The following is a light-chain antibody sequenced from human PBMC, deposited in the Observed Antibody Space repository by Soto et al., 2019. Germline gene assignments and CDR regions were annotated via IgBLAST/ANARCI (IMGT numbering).Light chain of an antibody. CDR1: QSVDIN. CDR2: GAS. CDR3: QQYNNWPRT. J-gene: IGKJ1*01. Sequence: EIVLTQSPATLSVSPGERVTLSCRASQSVDINLAWYQQKPGQAPRLLIYGASTRATDMSGTFSGRGSGTEFTLTISSLQSEDFAVYYCQQYNNWPRTFGQGTTVDIK. V-gene: IGKV3-15*01.